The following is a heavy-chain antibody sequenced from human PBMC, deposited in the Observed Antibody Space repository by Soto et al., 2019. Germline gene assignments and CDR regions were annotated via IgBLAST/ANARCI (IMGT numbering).Heavy chain of an antibody. CDR3: ARSLRPRDCSGGSCYPGTDY. CDR2: IYYSGST. CDR1: GGSISSSSYY. Sequence: QLQLQESGPGLVKPSETLSLTCTVSGGSISSSSYYWGWIRQPPGKGLEWIGSIYYSGSTYYNPSLKSRVTISVDTSKNQFSLKLSSVTAADTAVYYCARSLRPRDCSGGSCYPGTDYWGQGTLVTVSS. V-gene: IGHV4-39*01. J-gene: IGHJ4*02. D-gene: IGHD2-15*01.